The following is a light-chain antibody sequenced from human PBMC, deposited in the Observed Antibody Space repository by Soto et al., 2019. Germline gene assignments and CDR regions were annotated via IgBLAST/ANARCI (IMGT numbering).Light chain of an antibody. V-gene: IGLV2-14*01. CDR3: SSYSSSSTPYV. J-gene: IGLJ1*01. CDR1: SSDVGDYNW. Sequence: QSVLTAPGWVSGSLWEAVAISCTGTSSDVGDYNWVSWYQQHPGKAPKLMIYEVSNRPSGVSDRISGSKSGNTASLTISGLQAEDEADYYCSSYSSSSTPYVFGTGTKVTVL. CDR2: EVS.